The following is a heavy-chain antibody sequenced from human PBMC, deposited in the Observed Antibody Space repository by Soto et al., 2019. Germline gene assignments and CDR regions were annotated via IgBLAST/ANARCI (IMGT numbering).Heavy chain of an antibody. CDR2: IYYTGST. CDR3: ARGSPQERDAIDI. CDR1: GVSINSGGYY. Sequence: QVQLQESGPGLVKPSQTLSLTCTVSGVSINSGGYYWSWIRQHPGKGLEWIGYIYYTGSTYYDPSLKSRVSMSLDTSKNQFTLKLTAVTAAHTAVYYCARGSPQERDAIDIWGQGTMITVSS. V-gene: IGHV4-31*03. J-gene: IGHJ3*02.